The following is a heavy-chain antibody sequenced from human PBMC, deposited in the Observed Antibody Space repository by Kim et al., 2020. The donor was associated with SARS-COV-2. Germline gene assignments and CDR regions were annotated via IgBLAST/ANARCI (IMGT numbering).Heavy chain of an antibody. CDR3: ARAKSYYNYGMDV. D-gene: IGHD5-12*01. Sequence: SETLSLTCAVSGAVSGDSFSSGNWWTWVRQSPGKGLEWIGEVYHSGSTNYNPSPKSRVTISVDKSRNQFSLRLSSVTAADTAVYYCARAKSYYNYGMDVWGRGTSVTVAS. V-gene: IGHV4-4*02. CDR1: GDSFSSGNW. J-gene: IGHJ6*02. CDR2: VYHSGST.